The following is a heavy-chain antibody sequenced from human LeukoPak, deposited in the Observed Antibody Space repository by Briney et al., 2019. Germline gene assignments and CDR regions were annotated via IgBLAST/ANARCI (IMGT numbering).Heavy chain of an antibody. D-gene: IGHD3-22*01. Sequence: ASVKVSCKASGYTFTSYGISWVRQAPGQGLEWMGWISAYNGNTNYARKLQGRVTMTTDTSTSTAYMELRSLRSDDTAVYYCARVKGNYYDSSGYYHFDYWGQGTLVTVSS. V-gene: IGHV1-18*01. CDR2: ISAYNGNT. CDR3: ARVKGNYYDSSGYYHFDY. CDR1: GYTFTSYG. J-gene: IGHJ4*02.